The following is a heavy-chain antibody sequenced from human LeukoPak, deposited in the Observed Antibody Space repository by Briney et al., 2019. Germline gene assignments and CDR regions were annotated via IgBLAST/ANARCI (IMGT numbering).Heavy chain of an antibody. J-gene: IGHJ4*02. CDR2: IRYDGSNK. V-gene: IGHV3-30*02. CDR3: AKGRWFGEY. Sequence: GGSLSLSCASFGFPFGSYGMHWVRQAPGKGLEWVAFIRYDGSNKYYADSVKGRFTISRDNSKNTLYLQMNRLRAEDTAVYYCAKGRWFGEYWGQGTLVTVSS. D-gene: IGHD3-10*01. CDR1: GFPFGSYG.